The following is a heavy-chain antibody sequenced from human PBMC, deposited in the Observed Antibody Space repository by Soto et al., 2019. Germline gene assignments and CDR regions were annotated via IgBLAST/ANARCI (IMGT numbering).Heavy chain of an antibody. J-gene: IGHJ4*02. CDR3: ARRWGPTFDF. V-gene: IGHV4-34*01. CDR2: INHSGST. Sequence: SETLSLTCAVYGGSFSGYYWTWIRQPPGTGLEWIGEINHSGSTNYNPSLKSRVTISVDTSKNQFSLKLTSVTAADTAVYYCARRWGPTFDFWGQGTLVTVSS. CDR1: GGSFSGYY. D-gene: IGHD1-26*01.